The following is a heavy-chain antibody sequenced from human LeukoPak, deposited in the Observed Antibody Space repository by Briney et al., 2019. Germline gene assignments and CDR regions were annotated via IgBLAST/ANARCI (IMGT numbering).Heavy chain of an antibody. D-gene: IGHD5/OR15-5a*01. CDR1: GGTFSSYA. V-gene: IGHV1-69*13. Sequence: SVSVSCAASGGTFSSYAISWVRQAPGQGLEWMGRIIPIFGTANYAEKFQGRVTITADESTSTAYMELSSLRSEDTAVYYCAIYERGYFDYWGQGTLVTVSS. CDR2: IIPIFGTA. J-gene: IGHJ4*02. CDR3: AIYERGYFDY.